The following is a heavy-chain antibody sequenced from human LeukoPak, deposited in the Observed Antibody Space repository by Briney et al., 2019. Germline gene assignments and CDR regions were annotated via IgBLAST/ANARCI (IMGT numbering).Heavy chain of an antibody. CDR1: GFTFNNYA. Sequence: GGSLRLSCAVSGFTFNNYAMSGVRQAPGKGLEWVSAISGSGSSTSYADSVKGRFTISRDNPKNTLHLQMNSLRAEDTAVYYCAKYSTYYDSSGHFDYWGQGTLVTVPS. CDR3: AKYSTYYDSSGHFDY. CDR2: ISGSGSST. J-gene: IGHJ4*02. D-gene: IGHD3-22*01. V-gene: IGHV3-23*01.